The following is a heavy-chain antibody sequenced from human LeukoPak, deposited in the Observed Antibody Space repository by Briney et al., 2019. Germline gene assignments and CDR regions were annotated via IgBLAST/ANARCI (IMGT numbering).Heavy chain of an antibody. CDR2: IYSGGST. D-gene: IGHD3-9*01. J-gene: IGHJ4*02. Sequence: GGSLRLSCAASGFTVSSNYMSWVRQAPGKGLEWVSVIYSGGSTYYAVSVKGRFTISRDNSKNTLYLQMNSLRAEDTAVYYCAKDLTGPFDYWGQGTLVTVSS. V-gene: IGHV3-66*01. CDR1: GFTVSSNY. CDR3: AKDLTGPFDY.